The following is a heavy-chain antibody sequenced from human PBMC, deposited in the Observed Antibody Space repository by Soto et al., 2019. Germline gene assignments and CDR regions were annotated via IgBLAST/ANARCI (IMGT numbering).Heavy chain of an antibody. V-gene: IGHV3-30*18. Sequence: GGSLRLSCAASGFTFSSYGMHWVRQAPGKGLEWVAVISYDGSNKYYADSVKGRFTISRDNSKNTLYLQMNSLRAEDTAVYYCANGPRGLIQLWFVPFDPWGQGTLVTVSS. J-gene: IGHJ5*02. CDR1: GFTFSSYG. CDR3: ANGPRGLIQLWFVPFDP. D-gene: IGHD5-18*01. CDR2: ISYDGSNK.